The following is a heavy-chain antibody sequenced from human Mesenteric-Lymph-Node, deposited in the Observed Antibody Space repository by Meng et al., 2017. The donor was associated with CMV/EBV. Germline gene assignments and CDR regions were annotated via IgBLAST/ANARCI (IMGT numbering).Heavy chain of an antibody. CDR3: ARDRGSHYGGGPLYYYYGMDV. V-gene: IGHV4-59*01. Sequence: SETLSLTCTVSGASISSYYWTWIRQPPGKGLQWIGYIYYSGSTNYNPSLKSRVTISVDTSKNQFSLKLSSVTAADTAVYYCARDRGSHYGGGPLYYYYGMDVWGQGTTVTVSS. CDR1: GASISSYY. D-gene: IGHD1-26*01. CDR2: IYYSGST. J-gene: IGHJ6*02.